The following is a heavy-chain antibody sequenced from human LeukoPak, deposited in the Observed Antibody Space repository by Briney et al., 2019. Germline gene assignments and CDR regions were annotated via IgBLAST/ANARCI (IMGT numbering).Heavy chain of an antibody. CDR1: GGSFSGYY. J-gene: IGHJ4*02. CDR2: INHSGST. Sequence: SSETLSLTCAVYGGSFSGYYWSWIRQPPGKGLEWIEEINHSGSTNYNPSLKSRVTISVDTSKNQFSLKLSSVTAADTAVYYCARRTYYDILTGPRVDYWGQGTLVTVSS. CDR3: ARRTYYDILTGPRVDY. D-gene: IGHD3-9*01. V-gene: IGHV4-34*01.